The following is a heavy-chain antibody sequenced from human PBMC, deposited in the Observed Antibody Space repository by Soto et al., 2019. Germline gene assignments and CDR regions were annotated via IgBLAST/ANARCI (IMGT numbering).Heavy chain of an antibody. Sequence: ESLKISCKVSGYSFTSYWIGWVRQMPGKGLEWMGIIYPGDSDTRYSPSFQGQVTISADKSISTAYLQWSSLKASDTAMYYCARTSAAGKYYYGMDVWGQGTTVTVSS. V-gene: IGHV5-51*01. D-gene: IGHD6-13*01. CDR2: IYPGDSDT. CDR3: ARTSAAGKYYYGMDV. CDR1: GYSFTSYW. J-gene: IGHJ6*02.